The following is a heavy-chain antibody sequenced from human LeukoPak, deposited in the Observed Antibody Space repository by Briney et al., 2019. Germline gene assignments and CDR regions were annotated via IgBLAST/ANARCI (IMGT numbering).Heavy chain of an antibody. Sequence: PSETLSLTCTVSGFSISSVYYWGWIPQHPGKGLEWIGSIYHSGSTYYNPSLTSRVTISVDTSKNQFSLKLSSVTAADTAVYYCARAGRFVYYYYYYMDVWGKGTTVTVCS. J-gene: IGHJ6*03. D-gene: IGHD3-10*01. CDR2: IYHSGST. CDR3: ARAGRFVYYYYYYMDV. CDR1: GFSISSVYY. V-gene: IGHV4-38-2*02.